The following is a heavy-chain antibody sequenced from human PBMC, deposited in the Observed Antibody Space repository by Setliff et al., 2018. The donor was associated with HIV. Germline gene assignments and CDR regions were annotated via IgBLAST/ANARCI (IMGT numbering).Heavy chain of an antibody. CDR1: GGSISSSNW. J-gene: IGHJ4*02. CDR2: IYHSGST. V-gene: IGHV4-4*02. CDR3: ASSNNFWSGLDY. Sequence: SETLSRTCAVSGGSISSSNWLRWVRQPPGKGLDWIGEIYHSGSTNYNASLKSRVPISVDKSKNQFSLKLSSVTAADTAVYYCASSNNFWSGLDYWGQGTLVTVSS. D-gene: IGHD3-3*01.